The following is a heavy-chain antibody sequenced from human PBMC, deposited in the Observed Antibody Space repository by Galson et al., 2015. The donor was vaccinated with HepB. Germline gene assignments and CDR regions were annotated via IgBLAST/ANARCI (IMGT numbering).Heavy chain of an antibody. V-gene: IGHV3-15*01. D-gene: IGHD3-10*01. CDR3: TTTYYYGSGAVYYYYMDV. Sequence: LRLSCAASGFTFSNAWMSWVRQAPGKGLEWVGRIKSKTDGGTTDYAAPVKGRFTISRDDSKNTLYLQMNSLKTEDTAVYYCTTTYYYGSGAVYYYYMDVWGKGTTVTVSS. CDR2: IKSKTDGGTT. J-gene: IGHJ6*03. CDR1: GFTFSNAW.